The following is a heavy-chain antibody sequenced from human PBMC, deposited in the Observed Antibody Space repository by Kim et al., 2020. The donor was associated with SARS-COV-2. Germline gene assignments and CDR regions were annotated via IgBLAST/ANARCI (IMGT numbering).Heavy chain of an antibody. CDR2: IYYSGST. CDR1: GGSISSYY. J-gene: IGHJ5*02. CDR3: VCVTYYDFWSGENWFDP. D-gene: IGHD3-3*01. Sequence: SETLSLTCTVSGGSISSYYWSWIRQPPGKGLEWIGYIYYSGSTNYNPSLKSRVTISVDTSKNQFSLKLSSVTAADTAVYYCVCVTYYDFWSGENWFDPWGQGTLVTVSS. V-gene: IGHV4-59*01.